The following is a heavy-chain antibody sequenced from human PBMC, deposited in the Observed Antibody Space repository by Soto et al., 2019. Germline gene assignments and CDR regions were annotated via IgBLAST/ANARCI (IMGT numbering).Heavy chain of an antibody. CDR3: ATPRGSGSYSAFEI. V-gene: IGHV3-72*01. Sequence: EVQLVDSGGGLVQPGGSLRLSCAVSGFTFSDHYMDWVRQAPGKGLEWVGRTGNKANSYTTEYAASVQGRFTISRDDSRTALYLQRNSLKIEDTAVYYCATPRGSGSYSAFEIWGQGTMVTVSS. J-gene: IGHJ3*02. D-gene: IGHD1-26*01. CDR2: TGNKANSYTT. CDR1: GFTFSDHY.